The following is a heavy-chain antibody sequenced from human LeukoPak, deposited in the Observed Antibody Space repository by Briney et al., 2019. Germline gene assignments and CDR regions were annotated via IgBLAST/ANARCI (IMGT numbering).Heavy chain of an antibody. CDR3: AISYYDSSGDYYGLYFDY. D-gene: IGHD3-22*01. V-gene: IGHV1-18*01. CDR1: GYTFTSYG. J-gene: IGHJ4*02. Sequence: ASVKVSCKASGYTFTSYGISWVRQAPGQGLEWMGWISAYNGNTNYAQKLQGRVTMTTDTSTSTAYMELRSLRSDDTAVYYCAISYYDSSGDYYGLYFDYWGQGTLVTVSS. CDR2: ISAYNGNT.